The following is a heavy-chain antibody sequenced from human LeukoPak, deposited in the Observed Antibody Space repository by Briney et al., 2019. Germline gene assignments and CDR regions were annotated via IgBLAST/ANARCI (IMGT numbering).Heavy chain of an antibody. V-gene: IGHV3-7*04. J-gene: IGHJ4*02. Sequence: PGGSLRLSCAASGFTFSSYWMSWVRQAPGKGLEWVANIKQDGSEKYYVDSVKGRFTISRGNAKNSLYLQMNSLRAEDTAVYYCARGYDFWSGIWDYWGQGTLVTVSS. CDR1: GFTFSSYW. D-gene: IGHD3-3*01. CDR3: ARGYDFWSGIWDY. CDR2: IKQDGSEK.